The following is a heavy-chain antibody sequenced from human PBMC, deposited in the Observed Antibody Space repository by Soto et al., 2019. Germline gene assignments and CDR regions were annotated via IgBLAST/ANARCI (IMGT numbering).Heavy chain of an antibody. CDR1: GYTLTELS. D-gene: IGHD2-15*01. J-gene: IGHJ4*02. CDR3: ATDFQPSPGVVDLDY. CDR2: FDPEDGET. Sequence: GASVKVSCKVSGYTLTELSVHWVRQAPGKGLEWMGGFDPEDGETIYAQKFQGRVTMTEDTSTDTAYMELSSLRSEDTAVYYCATDFQPSPGVVDLDYWGQGTLVTVSS. V-gene: IGHV1-24*01.